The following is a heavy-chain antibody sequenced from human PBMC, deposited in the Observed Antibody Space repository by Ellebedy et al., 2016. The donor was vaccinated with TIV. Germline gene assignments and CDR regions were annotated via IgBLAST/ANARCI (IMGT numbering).Heavy chain of an antibody. D-gene: IGHD1-14*01. Sequence: PGGSLRLSCAASGFTFSSHDMHWVRQPTGKGLEWVSGITSAGDTYYLGSVKGRFIISRDSAKNSLYLQMNSLRAGDTAVYYCARATEGLDYWGQGTLVTVSS. CDR1: GFTFSSHD. CDR3: ARATEGLDY. CDR2: ITSAGDT. V-gene: IGHV3-13*01. J-gene: IGHJ4*02.